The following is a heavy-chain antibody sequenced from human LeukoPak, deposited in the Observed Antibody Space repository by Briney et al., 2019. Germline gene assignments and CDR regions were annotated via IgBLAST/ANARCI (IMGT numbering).Heavy chain of an antibody. D-gene: IGHD2-2*01. V-gene: IGHV3-21*01. CDR2: ISSSSSYI. CDR3: AREGGSTSLEGYYYYMDV. Sequence: GGSPRLSCAASGFTFSSYSMNWVRQAPGKGLEWVSSISSSSSYIYYADSVKGRFTISRDNAKNSLYLQMNSLRAEDTAVYYCAREGGSTSLEGYYYYMDVWGKGTTVTVSS. J-gene: IGHJ6*03. CDR1: GFTFSSYS.